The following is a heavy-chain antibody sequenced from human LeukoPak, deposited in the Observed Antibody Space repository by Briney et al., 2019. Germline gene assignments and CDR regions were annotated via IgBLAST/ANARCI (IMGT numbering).Heavy chain of an antibody. D-gene: IGHD3-10*01. Sequence: GESLKISCKGSGYSFTSYWIGWVRQMPGKGLEWMGIIYPGDSDNRYSPSFQGQVTISADKSISTAYLQWSSLKASDTAMYYCARSPQYGSGSYYKDYYYYMDVWGKGTTVTVSS. J-gene: IGHJ6*03. CDR1: GYSFTSYW. V-gene: IGHV5-51*01. CDR3: ARSPQYGSGSYYKDYYYYMDV. CDR2: IYPGDSDN.